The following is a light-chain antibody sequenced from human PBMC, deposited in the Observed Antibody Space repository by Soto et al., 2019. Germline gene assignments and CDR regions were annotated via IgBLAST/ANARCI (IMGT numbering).Light chain of an antibody. CDR2: AAS. Sequence: DIQMTQSPSSLSASVGDRVTITCRASQSISTYLNWYQQNPGKAPKLLIYAASSLQSGVPSRFSGSGSGTDVTLTISSLQPEDFATYYCQQSYNMPYTFGQGTKLEI. V-gene: IGKV1-39*01. J-gene: IGKJ2*01. CDR3: QQSYNMPYT. CDR1: QSISTY.